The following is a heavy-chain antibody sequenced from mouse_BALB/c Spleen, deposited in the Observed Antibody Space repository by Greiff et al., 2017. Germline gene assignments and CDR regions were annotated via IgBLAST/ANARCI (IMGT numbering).Heavy chain of an antibody. CDR3: NAIYYGNSAWFAY. Sequence: EVKLVESGAELVRSGASVKLSCTASGFNIKDYYMHWVKQRPEQGLEWIGWIDPENGDTEYAPKFQGKATMTADTSSNTAYLQLSSLTSEDTAVYYCNAIYYGNSAWFAYWGQGTLVTVSA. D-gene: IGHD2-1*01. CDR1: GFNIKDYY. CDR2: IDPENGDT. J-gene: IGHJ3*01. V-gene: IGHV14-4*02.